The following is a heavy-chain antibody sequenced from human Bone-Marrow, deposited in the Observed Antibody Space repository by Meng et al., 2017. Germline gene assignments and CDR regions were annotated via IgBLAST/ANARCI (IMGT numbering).Heavy chain of an antibody. Sequence: QVQLQQWGAGLLKPSETLSLTCAVYGDSFSGYFWSWIRQSPEKGLEWIGEINYSGSTNYNPSLRSRINISIDTSKNQFSLHLSSVTAADTAVYYCARGPSKRYIKSSQLGYWGQGTLVTVSS. CDR3: ARGPSKRYIKSSQLGY. D-gene: IGHD1-1*01. V-gene: IGHV4-34*02. CDR1: GDSFSGYF. CDR2: INYSGST. J-gene: IGHJ4*02.